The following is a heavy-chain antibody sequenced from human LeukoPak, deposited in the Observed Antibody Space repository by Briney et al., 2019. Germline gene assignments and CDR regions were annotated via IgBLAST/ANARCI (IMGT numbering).Heavy chain of an antibody. CDR3: ARIPDLGSSGWRPNDAFDI. J-gene: IGHJ3*02. CDR2: IYSGGST. V-gene: IGHV3-66*02. D-gene: IGHD6-19*01. Sequence: GGSLRLSCAASGFTVSSNYMSWVRQAPGKGLEWVSVIYSGGSTYYADSVKGRFTISRDNSKNTLYLQMNSLRAEDTAVYYCARIPDLGSSGWRPNDAFDIWGQGTMVTVSS. CDR1: GFTVSSNY.